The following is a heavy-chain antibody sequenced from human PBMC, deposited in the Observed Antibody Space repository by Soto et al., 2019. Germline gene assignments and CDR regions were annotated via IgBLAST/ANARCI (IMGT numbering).Heavy chain of an antibody. J-gene: IGHJ5*02. V-gene: IGHV3-30*18. D-gene: IGHD3-3*01. Sequence: QVQLVESGGGVVHPGTSLRLSCAASGFTFSTHGMQWVRQAPGKGPEWVAVKSHDGSKKYYVESVEGRFSISRDNSKSIVHLQMNDVRTEDTAVYYCAKDKGPYYDFWSGQRWFDPWGQGTLVTVSS. CDR1: GFTFSTHG. CDR2: KSHDGSKK. CDR3: AKDKGPYYDFWSGQRWFDP.